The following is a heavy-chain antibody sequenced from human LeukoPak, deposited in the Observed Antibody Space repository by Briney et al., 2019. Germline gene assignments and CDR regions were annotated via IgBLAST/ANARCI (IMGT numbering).Heavy chain of an antibody. V-gene: IGHV5-51*01. Sequence: GESLKISCKGSGYSFTSYWIGWVRQMPGKGLEWMGIIYPGDSDTRYSPSFQGQVTISADKSINTAFLQWNSLKASDTAMYYCARQRELTWLSEAFDLWGRGTLVTVSS. CDR1: GYSFTSYW. CDR3: ARQRELTWLSEAFDL. D-gene: IGHD1-14*01. CDR2: IYPGDSDT. J-gene: IGHJ2*01.